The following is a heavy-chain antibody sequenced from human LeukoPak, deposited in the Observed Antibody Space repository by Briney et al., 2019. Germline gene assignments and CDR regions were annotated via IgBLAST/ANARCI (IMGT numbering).Heavy chain of an antibody. CDR3: ARGGGYGYNWFDS. CDR1: GGTFSSYA. Sequence: SVKVSCKAFGGTFSSYAITWVRQAPGQGLEWMGRIIPIFDTANYAQNFQGRVTITTDESTSTAYMELSSLRSEDTAVYYCARGGGYGYNWFDSWGQGTLVTVSS. J-gene: IGHJ5*01. V-gene: IGHV1-69*05. CDR2: IIPIFDTA. D-gene: IGHD5-12*01.